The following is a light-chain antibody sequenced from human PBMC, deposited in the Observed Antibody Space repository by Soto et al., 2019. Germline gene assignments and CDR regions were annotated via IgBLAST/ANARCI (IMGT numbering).Light chain of an antibody. CDR1: SSNIGTNY. CDR2: RNN. Sequence: QSVLTHPPSASGTPGQRVTISCSGSSSNIGTNYVYWYQHLPGAAPKLLISRNNQRPSGVPDRFSGSKSGTSASLAISGLRSEDEADYYCATRDDSLSGHWLFGGGTQLTVL. V-gene: IGLV1-47*01. J-gene: IGLJ3*02. CDR3: ATRDDSLSGHWL.